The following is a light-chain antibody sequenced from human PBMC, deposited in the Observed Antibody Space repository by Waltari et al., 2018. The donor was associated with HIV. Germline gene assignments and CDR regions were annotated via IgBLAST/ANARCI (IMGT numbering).Light chain of an antibody. CDR1: SSDVGGSYY. J-gene: IGLJ2*01. Sequence: QSALTQPASVSGSPGQSITIYCTGDSSDVGGSYYVSWYQPHPSKAPKCVIVDGIKRPSGVSSRFSGSKSGNTASLTISGLQPDDAADYYCSSYTSNYIYVSFGGGTKLTVL. CDR3: SSYTSNYIYVS. V-gene: IGLV2-14*01. CDR2: DGI.